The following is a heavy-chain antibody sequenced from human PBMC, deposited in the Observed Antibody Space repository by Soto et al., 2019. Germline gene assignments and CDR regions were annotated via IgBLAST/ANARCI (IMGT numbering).Heavy chain of an antibody. CDR3: ARAGPYCISTSCYEVYYYYGMDV. J-gene: IGHJ6*02. D-gene: IGHD2-2*01. CDR2: INPNSGGT. V-gene: IGHV1-2*04. CDR1: GYTFTGYY. Sequence: GASVKVSCKASGYTFTGYYMHWVRQAPGQGLEWMGWINPNSGGTNYAQKFQGWVTMTRDTSISTAYMELSRLRSDDTAVYYCARAGPYCISTSCYEVYYYYGMDVWGQGTTVTVSS.